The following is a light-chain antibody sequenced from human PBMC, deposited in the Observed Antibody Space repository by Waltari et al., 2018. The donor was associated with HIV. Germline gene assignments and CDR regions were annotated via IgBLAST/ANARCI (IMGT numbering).Light chain of an antibody. CDR2: AAS. V-gene: IGKV3-15*01. Sequence: EIVMTQSPTTSSVSPGERATLSCRASQSVSSNLAWYQQKPGQAPRLLIYAASTRATGFPARFSGSGSGTEFTLTISTLQSEDFAVYYCQQYNYWPPRWTFGQGTKVEIK. CDR1: QSVSSN. J-gene: IGKJ1*01. CDR3: QQYNYWPPRWT.